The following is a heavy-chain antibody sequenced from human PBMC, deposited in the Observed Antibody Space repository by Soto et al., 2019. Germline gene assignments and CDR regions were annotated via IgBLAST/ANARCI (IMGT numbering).Heavy chain of an antibody. J-gene: IGHJ4*02. D-gene: IGHD3-3*01. CDR1: GYSITGGYY. CDR2: ISHSGRT. CDR3: ARDYGSGPYYDFWSGHRYFDY. Sequence: SETLSLTCVVSGYSITGGYYWGRIRQSPGKGLEWIGSISHSGRTYYKSSFKSRVTISVDMSKNQFSLTLSSVTAADTAVYYCARDYGSGPYYDFWSGHRYFDYWGQGTLVTVSS. V-gene: IGHV4-38-2*02.